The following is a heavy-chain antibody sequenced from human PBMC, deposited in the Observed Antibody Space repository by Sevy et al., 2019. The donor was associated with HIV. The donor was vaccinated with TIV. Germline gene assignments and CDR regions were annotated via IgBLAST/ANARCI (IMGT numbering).Heavy chain of an antibody. Sequence: GESLKISCKGSGYSFTTYWIAWVRQMPGKGLECLGVIYPGDSDTTYSPSFQGQVTISADKSINTAYLQWTSLKDSDTAIYYCARRLGTSGLDYWGQGTLVTVSS. CDR3: ARRLGTSGLDY. D-gene: IGHD2-2*01. CDR1: GYSFTTYW. V-gene: IGHV5-51*01. CDR2: IYPGDSDT. J-gene: IGHJ4*02.